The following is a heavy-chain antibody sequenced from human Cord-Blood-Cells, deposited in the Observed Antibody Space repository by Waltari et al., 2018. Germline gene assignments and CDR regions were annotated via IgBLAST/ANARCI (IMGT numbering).Heavy chain of an antibody. V-gene: IGHV4-39*01. CDR3: ARASSSWYYFDY. D-gene: IGHD6-13*01. CDR2: IYYSGGT. CDR1: GGSISSSRYY. Sequence: QLQLQESGPGLVKPSETLSLTCTVSGGSISSSRYYWGWLRQPPGKGLEWIGSIYYSGGTYYNPSLKSRVTISVDTSKNQFSLKLSSVTAADTAVYYCARASSSWYYFDYWGQGTLVTVSS. J-gene: IGHJ4*02.